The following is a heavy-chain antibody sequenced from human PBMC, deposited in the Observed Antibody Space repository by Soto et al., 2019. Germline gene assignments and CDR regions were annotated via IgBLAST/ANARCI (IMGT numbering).Heavy chain of an antibody. CDR3: AKDSVLGYGDYPDY. D-gene: IGHD4-17*01. Sequence: GGSLRLSCAVSGFTFSSYAMSWVRQAPGKGLEWVSAISGSGGSTYYADSVKGRFTISRDNSKNTLYLQMNSLRAEDTAVYYCAKDSVLGYGDYPDYWGQGTLVTVSS. V-gene: IGHV3-23*01. CDR2: ISGSGGST. J-gene: IGHJ4*02. CDR1: GFTFSSYA.